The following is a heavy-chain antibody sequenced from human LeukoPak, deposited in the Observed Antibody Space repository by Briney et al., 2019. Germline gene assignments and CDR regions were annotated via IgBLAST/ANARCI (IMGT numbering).Heavy chain of an antibody. D-gene: IGHD1-14*01. CDR1: GFTVITND. V-gene: IGHV3-53*01. CDR3: ARGVEPLAANTLAY. CDR2: RYSDGNT. J-gene: IGHJ4*02. Sequence: AGGSLTLSCAASGFTVITNDLNWVRHAPGQGLEWVTVRYSDGNTKYEDSVHGRFTISRDNSNNTLHLEMNSLSPDDPAVYYCARGVEPLAANTLAYWGQGTLVTVSS.